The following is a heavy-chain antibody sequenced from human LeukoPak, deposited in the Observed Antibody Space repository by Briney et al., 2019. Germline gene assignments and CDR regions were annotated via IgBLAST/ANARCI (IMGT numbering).Heavy chain of an antibody. CDR3: ARDLSTTLRAFDI. CDR1: GFTFDDYG. Sequence: PGGSLRLSCAASGFTFDDYGMCWVRQAPGKGLEWVSGINWTGGSTGYADSVKGRFTISRDNPTNSLNLQMNSLRAEDTAEYWCARDLSTTLRAFDIWGQGTMVTVS. D-gene: IGHD2/OR15-2a*01. J-gene: IGHJ3*02. CDR2: INWTGGST. V-gene: IGHV3-20*04.